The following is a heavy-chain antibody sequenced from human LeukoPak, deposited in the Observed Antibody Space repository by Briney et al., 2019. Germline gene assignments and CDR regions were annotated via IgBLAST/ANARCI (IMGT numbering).Heavy chain of an antibody. V-gene: IGHV3-48*01. CDR1: GFTFSSNG. D-gene: IGHD2-2*01. CDR3: ARDLAMRYDY. Sequence: GGSLRLSCAASGFTFSSNGMNWVRQAPGKGLEWVSYISATGGTIYYADSVKGRFTISRDNSKNTLYLQMNSLRAEDTAVYYCARDLAMRYDYWGQGTLVTVSS. CDR2: ISATGGTI. J-gene: IGHJ4*02.